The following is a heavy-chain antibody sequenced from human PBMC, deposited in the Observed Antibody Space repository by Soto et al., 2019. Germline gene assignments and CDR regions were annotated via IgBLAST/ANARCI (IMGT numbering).Heavy chain of an antibody. D-gene: IGHD4-17*01. CDR1: GFTVSSNY. V-gene: IGHV3-66*01. Sequence: GGSLRLSCAASGFTVSSNYMSWVRQAPGKGLEWVSVIYSGGSTYYADSVKGRFTISRDNSKNTLYLQMNSLRAEETAVYYCARDLPNDYGDYDYYYMDVWGKGTTVTVSS. J-gene: IGHJ6*03. CDR3: ARDLPNDYGDYDYYYMDV. CDR2: IYSGGST.